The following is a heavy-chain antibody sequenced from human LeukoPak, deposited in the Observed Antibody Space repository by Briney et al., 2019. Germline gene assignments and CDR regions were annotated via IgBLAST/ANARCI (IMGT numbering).Heavy chain of an antibody. CDR3: ARQRIWLRWRNIDD. Sequence: PSQTLSLTCAVYGGSYTNYYWTWIRQSPGKGLEWVGEINHTRKTNYNPSLKSRATISVDPSKNQFSVKVTSVTAADTAVYYCARQRIWLRWRNIDDWGQGTLVTVSS. CDR2: INHTRKT. D-gene: IGHD4-23*01. V-gene: IGHV4-34*01. CDR1: GGSYTNYY. J-gene: IGHJ4*02.